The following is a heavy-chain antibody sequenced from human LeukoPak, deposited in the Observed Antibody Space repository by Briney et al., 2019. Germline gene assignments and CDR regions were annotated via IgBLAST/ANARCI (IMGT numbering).Heavy chain of an antibody. D-gene: IGHD2-15*01. CDR2: ISSSSSYI. V-gene: IGHV3-21*01. Sequence: SGGSLRLSCAASGSTFSSYSMNWVRQAPGKGLEWVSSISSSSSYIYYADSVKGRFTISRDNAKNSLYLQMNSLRAEDTAVYYCARDDGYCSGGSCYLRNYFDYWGQGTLVTVSS. CDR1: GSTFSSYS. CDR3: ARDDGYCSGGSCYLRNYFDY. J-gene: IGHJ4*02.